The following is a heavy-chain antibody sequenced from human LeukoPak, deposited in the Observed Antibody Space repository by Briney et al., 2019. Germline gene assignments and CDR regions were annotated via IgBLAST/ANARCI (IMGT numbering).Heavy chain of an antibody. D-gene: IGHD4-17*01. CDR3: ARDALYGWYFDL. CDR1: GYTFTTYA. J-gene: IGHJ2*01. V-gene: IGHV1-3*01. CDR2: INAGNGNT. Sequence: ASVKVSCKASGYTFTTYAMHWVRQAPGQRLEWMGWINAGNGNTKYSQKFQGRVTITRDTSASTTYMELSSLRSEDTAVYYCARDALYGWYFDLWGRGTLVTVSS.